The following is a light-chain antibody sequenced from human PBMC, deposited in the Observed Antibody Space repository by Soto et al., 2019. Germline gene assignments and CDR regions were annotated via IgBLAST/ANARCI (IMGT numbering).Light chain of an antibody. CDR3: QQYNTYSSLT. CDR1: QTISTW. CDR2: DAS. Sequence: DIQVTQSPPTLSASVGDRVTITCRASQTISTWMAWYQQKPGKAPKLLVYDASTLQSGVASRFSGSGSGTEFTLTISSLQPDDFATYYCQQYNTYSSLTFGGGTKV. V-gene: IGKV1-5*01. J-gene: IGKJ4*01.